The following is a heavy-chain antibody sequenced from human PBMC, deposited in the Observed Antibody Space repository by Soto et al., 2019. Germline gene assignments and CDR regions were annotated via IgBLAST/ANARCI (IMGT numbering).Heavy chain of an antibody. V-gene: IGHV3-48*02. CDR3: ATDGTYSGWYDY. Sequence: GGSLRLSCAASGFTFSSYNMNWVRQAPGKGLEWVSYISISGNTIYYADSVKGRFTISRDNAKNSLYLQMNSLRDEDTALYYCATDGTYSGWYDYWGQGTLVTVSS. CDR2: ISISGNTI. D-gene: IGHD6-19*01. CDR1: GFTFSSYN. J-gene: IGHJ4*02.